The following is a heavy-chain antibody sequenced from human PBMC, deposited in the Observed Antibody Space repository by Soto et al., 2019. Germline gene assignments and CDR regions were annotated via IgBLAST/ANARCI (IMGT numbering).Heavy chain of an antibody. CDR2: IYFSGST. CDR1: GGSISSGGFY. CDR3: ARAPGSGSPDYYYYMDV. J-gene: IGHJ6*03. Sequence: VQLQESGPGLVKPSQTLSLTCTVSGGSISSGGFYWSWIRQHPGKGLEWIGFIYFSGSTYYNPSLRSRVTLSVNTSESQFSLKLSSLTAADTAVYYCARAPGSGSPDYYYYMDVWGKGTTVTVSS. D-gene: IGHD3-10*01. V-gene: IGHV4-31*03.